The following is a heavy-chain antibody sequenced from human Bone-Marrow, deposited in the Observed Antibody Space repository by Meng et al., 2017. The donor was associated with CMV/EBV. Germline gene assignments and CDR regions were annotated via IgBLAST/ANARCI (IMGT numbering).Heavy chain of an antibody. Sequence: ASVKVSCKASGYTFTGYYMHWVRQAPGQGLEWMGWINPNSGGTNYAQKFQGRVTMTRDTSISTAYMELSRLRSDDTAVYYCARDPSRYCSSTSCYRFYFDYWGQGTLVTVSS. V-gene: IGHV1-2*02. CDR1: GYTFTGYY. J-gene: IGHJ4*02. CDR2: INPNSGGT. D-gene: IGHD2-2*01. CDR3: ARDPSRYCSSTSCYRFYFDY.